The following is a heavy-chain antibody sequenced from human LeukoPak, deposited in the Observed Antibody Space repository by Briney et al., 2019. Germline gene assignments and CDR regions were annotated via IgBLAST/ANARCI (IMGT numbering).Heavy chain of an antibody. CDR3: ARGGNEYSRSLRR. V-gene: IGHV1-69*02. CDR1: GSTFSSYT. J-gene: IGHJ4*02. CDR2: IIPILGIA. D-gene: IGHD6-6*01. Sequence: SVKVSCKASGSTFSSYTISWVRQAPGQGLEWMGRIIPILGIANYTQNLQGRVTITADKSTSTAYMELSTLRSQVPAVYYCARGGNEYSRSLRRWGQGTLVTVSS.